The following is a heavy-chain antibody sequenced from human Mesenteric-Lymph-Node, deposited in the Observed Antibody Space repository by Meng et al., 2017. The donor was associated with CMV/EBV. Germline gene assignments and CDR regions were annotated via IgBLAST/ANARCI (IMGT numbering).Heavy chain of an antibody. Sequence: GGSLRLSCAASGFTFSSYSMSWIRQAPGKGLEWVSYISGSGSSIYYADSVKGRFTISRDNAKSSLYLQMNSLRADDTAVYYCARDPARSSWPYYYYGLDIWGQGTTVTVSS. D-gene: IGHD6-13*01. CDR2: ISGSGSSI. CDR3: ARDPARSSWPYYYYGLDI. CDR1: GFTFSSYS. V-gene: IGHV3-48*04. J-gene: IGHJ6*02.